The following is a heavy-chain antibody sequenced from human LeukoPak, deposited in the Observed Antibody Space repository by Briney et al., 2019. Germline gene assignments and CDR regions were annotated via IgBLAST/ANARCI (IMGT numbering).Heavy chain of an antibody. Sequence: ASETLSLTCTVSGGSISSGGYYWSWIRQHPGKGLEWIGYIYYSGSTYYNPSLKSRVTISVDTSKNQFSLKLSSVTAADTAVYYCARYTVTTQKGAFDIWGQGTMVTVSS. CDR2: IYYSGST. V-gene: IGHV4-31*03. D-gene: IGHD4-17*01. CDR3: ARYTVTTQKGAFDI. J-gene: IGHJ3*02. CDR1: GGSISSGGYY.